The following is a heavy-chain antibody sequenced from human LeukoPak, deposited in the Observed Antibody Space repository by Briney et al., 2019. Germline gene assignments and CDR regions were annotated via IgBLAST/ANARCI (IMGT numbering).Heavy chain of an antibody. V-gene: IGHV3-74*01. CDR1: GFTFSKYW. CDR2: INSDGSST. Sequence: PGGSLRLSCAASGFTFSKYWMHWVRQAPGKGLVWVSHINSDGSSTSYADSVKGRFTISRDNAKNTLYLQMNSLRVEDTAVYYCGRVGYCANGVSPNYDYWGQGTLVTVSS. CDR3: GRVGYCANGVSPNYDY. D-gene: IGHD2-8*01. J-gene: IGHJ4*02.